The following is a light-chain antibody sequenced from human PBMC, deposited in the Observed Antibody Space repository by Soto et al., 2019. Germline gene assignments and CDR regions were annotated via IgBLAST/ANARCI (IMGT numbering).Light chain of an antibody. Sequence: QSALTQPASVSGSPGQPITITWTGTSSDVGSSNLVSWYQQHPGKAPKLMIYEDTKRPSGISNRFSGSKSGNTASLTISGLQAEDEADYYCCSYARSNSMVFGGGTNLTVL. V-gene: IGLV2-23*01. J-gene: IGLJ2*01. CDR1: SSDVGSSNL. CDR2: EDT. CDR3: CSYARSNSMV.